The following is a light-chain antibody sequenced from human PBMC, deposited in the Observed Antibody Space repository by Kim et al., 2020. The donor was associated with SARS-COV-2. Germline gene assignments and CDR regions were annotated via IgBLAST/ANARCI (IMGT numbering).Light chain of an antibody. CDR2: RNN. CDR1: SSHIGSNY. Sequence: QLVLTQPPSASGTPGQRVTISCSGSSSHIGSNYVYWYQQLPGTAPKLLISRNNQRPSGVPDRFSGSKSGTSASLAISGLRSEDEADYYCAAWDDSLSGPKVFGGGTQLTVL. CDR3: AAWDDSLSGPKV. V-gene: IGLV1-47*01. J-gene: IGLJ3*02.